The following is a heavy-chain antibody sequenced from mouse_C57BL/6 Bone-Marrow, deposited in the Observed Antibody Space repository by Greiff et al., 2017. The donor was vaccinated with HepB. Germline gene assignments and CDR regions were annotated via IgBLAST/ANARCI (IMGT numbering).Heavy chain of an antibody. Sequence: EVQGVESGGGLVKPGGSLKLSCAASGFTFSSYAMSWVRQTPEKRLEWVATISDGGSYTYYPDNVKGRFTISRDNAKNNLYLQMSHLKSEDTAMYYCARDRAFITTVVATPFAYWGQGTLVTVSA. CDR1: GFTFSSYA. D-gene: IGHD1-1*01. CDR2: ISDGGSYT. V-gene: IGHV5-4*01. CDR3: ARDRAFITTVVATPFAY. J-gene: IGHJ3*01.